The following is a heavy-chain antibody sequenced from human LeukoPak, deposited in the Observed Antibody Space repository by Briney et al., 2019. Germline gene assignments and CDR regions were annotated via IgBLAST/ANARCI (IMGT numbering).Heavy chain of an antibody. CDR3: ARISVSGTNSGFDY. V-gene: IGHV1-69*04. D-gene: IGHD4/OR15-4a*01. CDR1: GGTFSSNA. Sequence: SVKVSCKASGGTFSSNAISWVRQAPGQGLEWMGRIIPVLPKANYAQKFQGRVTITADKSTSTAYMELRSLESEDTAVYYCARISVSGTNSGFDYWGQGTLVTVSS. CDR2: IIPVLPKA. J-gene: IGHJ4*02.